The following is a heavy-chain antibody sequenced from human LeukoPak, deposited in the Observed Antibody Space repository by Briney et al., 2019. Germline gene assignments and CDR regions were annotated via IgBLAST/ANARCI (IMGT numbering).Heavy chain of an antibody. CDR2: ISGSDTST. V-gene: IGHV3-23*01. J-gene: IGHJ4*02. Sequence: GGSLRLSCAASGFTFNNYAMSWVRQAPGKGLEWVSVISGSDTSTYYADSVKGRFTISRDDSKNTLYLQMNSLRAEDTAVYYCAKPEDRYSSPDYWGQGTLVTVSS. CDR1: GFTFNNYA. CDR3: AKPEDRYSSPDY. D-gene: IGHD6-13*01.